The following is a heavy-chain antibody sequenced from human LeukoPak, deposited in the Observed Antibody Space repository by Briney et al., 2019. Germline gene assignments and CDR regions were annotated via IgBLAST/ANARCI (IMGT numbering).Heavy chain of an antibody. D-gene: IGHD3-10*01. V-gene: IGHV3-21*01. Sequence: PGGSLRLYCAAAGFTFSSYSLNWLRQAPGKGLEWVSSISSSSSYIYYADSVKGRFTISRDNAKNSLYLQMNSLRAEDTAVYYWARMALFGRWGQGTLVTVSS. CDR1: GFTFSSYS. CDR2: ISSSSSYI. CDR3: ARMALFGR. J-gene: IGHJ4*02.